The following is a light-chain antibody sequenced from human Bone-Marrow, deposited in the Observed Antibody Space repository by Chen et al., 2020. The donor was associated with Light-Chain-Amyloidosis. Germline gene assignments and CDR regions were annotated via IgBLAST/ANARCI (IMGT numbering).Light chain of an antibody. CDR1: DLPTKY. CDR2: RDT. CDR3: QSADSSGTYEVI. Sequence: SYELTQPLAVSVSTGQTDRITCSGDDLPTKYAYWYQQKPGQAAVLVIHRDTERPSGISERFSGSSPSTTATLTISGVQAEDEADYHWQSADSSGTYEVIFGGGTKLTVL. J-gene: IGLJ2*01. V-gene: IGLV3-25*03.